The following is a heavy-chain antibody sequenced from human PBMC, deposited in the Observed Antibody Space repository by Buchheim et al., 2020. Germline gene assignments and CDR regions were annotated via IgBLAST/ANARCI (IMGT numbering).Heavy chain of an antibody. CDR3: ARDYCSGGSCYNWFDP. V-gene: IGHV3-11*01. D-gene: IGHD2-15*01. J-gene: IGHJ5*02. CDR1: GFTFSDYS. CDR2: ISSTGNTI. Sequence: QVQLVESGGGLVKPGGSLRLSCAASGFTFSDYSMSWIRQAPGKGLEWVSYISSTGNTIYYADSVKGRFTISRDDANNSLYFQMNSLRAEDTAVYYCARDYCSGGSCYNWFDPWGQGTL.